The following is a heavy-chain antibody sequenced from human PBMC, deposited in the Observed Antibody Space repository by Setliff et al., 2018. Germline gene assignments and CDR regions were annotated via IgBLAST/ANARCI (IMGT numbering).Heavy chain of an antibody. D-gene: IGHD1-26*01. Sequence: PSETLSLTCTVSGGPISSYFWSWIRQPPGKGLEWIGYISHLGITSYNPSLKSRATISVDTSKNQFSLQLPSVTSADTAVYFCASRNSDGGPEYFQHWGQGALVTVYS. CDR2: ISHLGIT. V-gene: IGHV4-59*01. CDR1: GGPISSYF. CDR3: ASRNSDGGPEYFQH. J-gene: IGHJ1*01.